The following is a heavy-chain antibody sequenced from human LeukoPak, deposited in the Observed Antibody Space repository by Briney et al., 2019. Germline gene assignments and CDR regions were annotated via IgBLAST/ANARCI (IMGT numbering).Heavy chain of an antibody. D-gene: IGHD5-18*01. J-gene: IGHJ4*02. Sequence: GSLRLSCAASGFTLSSYWMSWVRQAPGKGLEWVANIKQEGSEKYYGDSVKGRFTISRDNAKNSLYLQMNSLRAEDTAVYYCARRRGYSYSHFDYWGQGTLVTVSS. CDR1: GFTLSSYW. CDR3: ARRRGYSYSHFDY. V-gene: IGHV3-7*01. CDR2: IKQEGSEK.